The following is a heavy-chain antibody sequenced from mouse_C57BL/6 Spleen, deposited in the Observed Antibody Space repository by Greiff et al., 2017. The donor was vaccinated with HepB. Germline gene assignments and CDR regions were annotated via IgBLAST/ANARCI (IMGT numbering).Heavy chain of an antibody. J-gene: IGHJ2*01. Sequence: QVQLKQSGAELVRPGASVKLSCKASGYTFTDYYINWVKQRPGQGLEWIARIYPGSGNTYYNEKFKGKATLTAEKSSSTAYMQLSSLTSEDSAVYFCARFYEGFDYWGQGTTLTVSS. V-gene: IGHV1-76*01. CDR2: IYPGSGNT. CDR3: ARFYEGFDY. D-gene: IGHD2-3*01. CDR1: GYTFTDYY.